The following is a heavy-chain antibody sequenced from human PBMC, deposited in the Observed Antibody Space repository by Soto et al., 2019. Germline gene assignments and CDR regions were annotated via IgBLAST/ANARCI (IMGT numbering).Heavy chain of an antibody. CDR3: ARREYGSAWSLDY. CDR2: IDWDDDK. J-gene: IGHJ4*02. CDR1: GFSLSTSAVG. V-gene: IGHV2-5*02. D-gene: IGHD6-19*01. Sequence: QITLKESGPTLVKPTQTLTLTCTFSGFSLSTSAVGVGWIRQPPGKALEWLAIIDWDDDKHYIPSLKSRLVISYVTSNPHVVLTMTNKNPVDTPTYYYARREYGSAWSLDYRGQGTLVTVSS.